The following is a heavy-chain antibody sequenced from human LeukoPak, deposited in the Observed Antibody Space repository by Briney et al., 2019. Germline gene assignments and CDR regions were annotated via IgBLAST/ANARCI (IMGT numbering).Heavy chain of an antibody. V-gene: IGHV4-30-2*01. CDR3: ARAGEVGAAMGPDYFDY. CDR2: IYHSGST. Sequence: SQTLSLTCTVSGGSISSGGYYWSWIRQPPGKGLEWIGYIYHSGSTYYNPSLKSRVTISVDRSKNQFSLKLSSVTAADTAVYYCARAGEVGAAMGPDYFDYWGQGTLVTVSS. CDR1: GGSISSGGYY. D-gene: IGHD5-18*01. J-gene: IGHJ4*02.